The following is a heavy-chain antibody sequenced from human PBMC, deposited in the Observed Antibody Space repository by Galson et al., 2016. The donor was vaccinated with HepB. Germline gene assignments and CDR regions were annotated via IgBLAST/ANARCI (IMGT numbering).Heavy chain of an antibody. Sequence: SLRLSCAASGFTFSDYYMSWIRQAPGKGLEWVSYISSRSGSPISYADSVKGRFTISRDNAKDSLYLQMNSLRAEDTAVYYCAKDLYDYYDTSGYGLGGNAFDIWGQGTMVTLSS. CDR1: GFTFSDYY. CDR2: ISSRSGSPI. D-gene: IGHD3-22*01. CDR3: AKDLYDYYDTSGYGLGGNAFDI. V-gene: IGHV3-11*01. J-gene: IGHJ3*02.